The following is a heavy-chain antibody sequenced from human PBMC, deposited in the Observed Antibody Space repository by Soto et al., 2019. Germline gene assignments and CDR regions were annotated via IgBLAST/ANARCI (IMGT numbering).Heavy chain of an antibody. V-gene: IGHV4-59*01. CDR3: TRGHNYGYSTFDY. Sequence: SETLSLTCTVSGGSISSYYWSWIRQPPGKGLEWIGYIYYSGSTNYNPSLKSRVTISVDMSKNQFSLKLNSVTAADTAVYYCTRGHNYGYSTFDYWGQGTLVTVSS. CDR1: GGSISSYY. CDR2: IYYSGST. J-gene: IGHJ4*02. D-gene: IGHD5-18*01.